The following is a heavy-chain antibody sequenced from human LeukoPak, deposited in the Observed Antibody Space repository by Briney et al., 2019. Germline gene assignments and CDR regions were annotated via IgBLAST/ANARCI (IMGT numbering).Heavy chain of an antibody. CDR3: ARELGATTFDY. CDR1: GFTVSSNY. J-gene: IGHJ4*02. D-gene: IGHD1-26*01. Sequence: GGSLRLSCAASGFTVSSNYMSWVRQAPGKGLEWVSVIYSGGSTYYADSVKGRFTISRDNSKNTLYLQMNSLRAEDTAVYCCARELGATTFDYWGQGTLVTVSS. CDR2: IYSGGST. V-gene: IGHV3-66*01.